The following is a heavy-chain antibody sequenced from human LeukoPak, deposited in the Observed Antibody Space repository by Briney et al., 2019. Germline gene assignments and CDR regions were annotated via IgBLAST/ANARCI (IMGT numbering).Heavy chain of an antibody. CDR1: GGTFSSYA. J-gene: IGHJ4*02. V-gene: IGHV1-69*04. CDR3: ARSDYYDSSGYHEDIDY. Sequence: ASVKVSCKASGGTFSSYAISWVRQAPGQGFEWMGRIIPILGIANYAQKFQGRVTITADKSTSTAYMELSSLRSEDTAVYYCARSDYYDSSGYHEDIDYWGQGTLVTVSS. CDR2: IIPILGIA. D-gene: IGHD3-22*01.